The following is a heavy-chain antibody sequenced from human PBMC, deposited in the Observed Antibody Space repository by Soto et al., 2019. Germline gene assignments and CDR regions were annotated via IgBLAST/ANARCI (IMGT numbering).Heavy chain of an antibody. CDR3: AKGPLGAVAGTERYFDH. CDR2: ITTSGGTR. D-gene: IGHD6-19*01. CDR1: GFSFNSYA. Sequence: EVQLLESGGGVVQPGGSLRLSCAASGFSFNSYAMNWVRQAPGKGLEWVSAITTSGGTRYYTDSVKGRFTISRDNSKNTLYLQMDSLRADDTAIYYCAKGPLGAVAGTERYFDHCCQGTLVTVSS. J-gene: IGHJ4*02. V-gene: IGHV3-23*01.